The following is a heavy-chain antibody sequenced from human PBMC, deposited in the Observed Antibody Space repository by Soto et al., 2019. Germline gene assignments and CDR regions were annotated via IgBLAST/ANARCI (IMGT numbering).Heavy chain of an antibody. Sequence: SQTLSLTCAISGNSVSNNSAAWNWIRQSPSRGLEWLGRTYYRSKWYNDYAVSVKSRITINPDTSKNQFSLQLNSVTPEDTAVYYCAREAAAAGTLHWFDPWGQGTLVTVSS. J-gene: IGHJ5*02. CDR3: AREAAAAGTLHWFDP. V-gene: IGHV6-1*01. D-gene: IGHD6-13*01. CDR2: TYYRSKWYN. CDR1: GNSVSNNSAA.